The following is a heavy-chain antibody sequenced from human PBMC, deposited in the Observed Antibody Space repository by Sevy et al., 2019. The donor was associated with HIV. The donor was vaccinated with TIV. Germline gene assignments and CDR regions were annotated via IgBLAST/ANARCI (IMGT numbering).Heavy chain of an antibody. CDR2: ILHSGST. D-gene: IGHD1-26*01. CDR1: GDSIISTNW. CDR3: VREGTTTSFDY. J-gene: IGHJ4*02. V-gene: IGHV4-4*02. Sequence: SETLSLTCAVSGDSIISTNWWSWVRQPPGKGLEWIGEILHSGSTNYNPSLKSRVTISVDKSKNQVSLNLSSVTAADMAVYYCVREGTTTSFDYWGQGALVTVSS.